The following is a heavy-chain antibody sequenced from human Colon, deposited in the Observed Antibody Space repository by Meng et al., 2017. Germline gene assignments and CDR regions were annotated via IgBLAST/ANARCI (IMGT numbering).Heavy chain of an antibody. CDR1: GGSVSSGSYY. V-gene: IGHV4-61*01. CDR3: ARGPLDY. Sequence: QVQLQESGPGLGRPSETLSLTCTVSGGSVSSGSYYWSWIRQPPGKGLEWIGYIYYTGSTNYNPSLKSRVTISVDTSKNQFSLKLSSVTAADTAVYYCARGPLDYWGQETLVTVSS. J-gene: IGHJ4*02. CDR2: IYYTGST.